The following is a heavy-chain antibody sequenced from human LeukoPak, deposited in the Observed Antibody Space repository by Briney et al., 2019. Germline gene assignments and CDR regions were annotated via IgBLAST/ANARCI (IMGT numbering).Heavy chain of an antibody. CDR2: FYNSGST. J-gene: IGHJ2*01. V-gene: IGHV4-59*08. Sequence: SETLSLTCTVSGGSISSSYWSWIRQPPGKGLEWIGYFYNSGSTNYNPSLKKRFTISVDTSKNQFSLKLTSVTAADPAVYYCARPQNWYFNLWGRGTLVTVSS. CDR1: GGSISSSY. CDR3: ARPQNWYFNL.